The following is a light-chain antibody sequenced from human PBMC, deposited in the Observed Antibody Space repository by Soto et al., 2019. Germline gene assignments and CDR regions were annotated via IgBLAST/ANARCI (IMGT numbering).Light chain of an antibody. CDR2: DAS. Sequence: ETVLTQSPATLSLSPGERATLSCRASQSISSYLAWYQQKPGQAPRLLIYDASNRATGIPARFSGSGSGTDFTLTISSLQSEDFAVYYCQQYNKWPPITFGQGTRLEIK. CDR1: QSISSY. J-gene: IGKJ5*01. V-gene: IGKV3-11*01. CDR3: QQYNKWPPIT.